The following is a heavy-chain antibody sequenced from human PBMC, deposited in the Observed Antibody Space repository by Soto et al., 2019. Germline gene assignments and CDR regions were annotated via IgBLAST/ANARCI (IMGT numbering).Heavy chain of an antibody. V-gene: IGHV5-51*01. CDR1: GYSFTSYW. J-gene: IGHJ5*02. Sequence: DSLKISCKASGYSFTSYWIAWVRQTPGKGLEWMGIINPGDSDTRYSPSFQGQVTISADWSSGTAYLEWSSLKASDSGMYYCPRRNTGRSLDVYNWFEHWRQGTQVTVS. D-gene: IGHD1-26*01. CDR3: PRRNTGRSLDVYNWFEH. CDR2: INPGDSDT.